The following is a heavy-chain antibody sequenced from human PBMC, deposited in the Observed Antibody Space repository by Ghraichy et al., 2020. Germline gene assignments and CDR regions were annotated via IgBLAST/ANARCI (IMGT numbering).Heavy chain of an antibody. Sequence: SETLSLTCAVYGGSFSGYYWSWIRQPPGKGLEWIGEINHSGSTNYNPSLKSRVTISVDTSKNQFSLKLSSVTAADTAVYYCARGGPGYDFWSGYYFFWGQGTLVTVSS. CDR2: INHSGST. D-gene: IGHD3-3*01. V-gene: IGHV4-34*01. CDR1: GGSFSGYY. CDR3: ARGGPGYDFWSGYYFF. J-gene: IGHJ4*02.